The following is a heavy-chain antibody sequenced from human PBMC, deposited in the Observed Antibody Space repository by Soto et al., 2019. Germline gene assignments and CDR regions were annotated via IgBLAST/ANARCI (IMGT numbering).Heavy chain of an antibody. CDR1: GFTFSNFA. CDR3: ANPIPKTGKTFGF. V-gene: IGHV3-23*01. D-gene: IGHD1-1*01. J-gene: IGHJ4*02. CDR2: ISGSGDDT. Sequence: QLLESGGGFVQPGGSLRLSCVASGFTFSNFAMAWVRQSPGEGLELVSAISGSGDDTFYADSMKGRFTISRDNSKDTLYLQINSLRADDTAVYYCANPIPKTGKTFGFWGQGTLVTVSS.